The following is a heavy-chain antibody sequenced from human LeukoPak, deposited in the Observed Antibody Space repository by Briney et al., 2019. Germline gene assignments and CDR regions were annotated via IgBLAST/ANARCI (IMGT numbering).Heavy chain of an antibody. CDR3: ARDKGELNYYYYGMDV. V-gene: IGHV3-33*08. CDR2: IWYDGSNK. D-gene: IGHD1-26*01. J-gene: IGHJ6*02. Sequence: GGSLRLSCAASGFTFSSYGMHWVRQAPGKGLEWVAVIWYDGSNKYYADSVKGRFTISRDNSKNTLYLQMNSLRAEDTAVYYCARDKGELNYYYYGMDVWGQGTTATVSS. CDR1: GFTFSSYG.